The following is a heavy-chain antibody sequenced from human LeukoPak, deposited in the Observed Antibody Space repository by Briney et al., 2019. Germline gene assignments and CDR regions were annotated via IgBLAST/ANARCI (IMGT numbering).Heavy chain of an antibody. V-gene: IGHV3-23*01. CDR3: ARDPLVLRYFDWSPQPFDY. J-gene: IGHJ4*02. CDR1: GFTFSSYA. CDR2: ISGRGGGT. D-gene: IGHD3-9*01. Sequence: GGSLRLSCAASGFTFSSYAMSWVRQAPGKGLEWVSAISGRGGGTYYADSVNGRFTISRDNAKTSLYLQMNSLRAEDTAVYYCARDPLVLRYFDWSPQPFDYWGQGTLVTVSS.